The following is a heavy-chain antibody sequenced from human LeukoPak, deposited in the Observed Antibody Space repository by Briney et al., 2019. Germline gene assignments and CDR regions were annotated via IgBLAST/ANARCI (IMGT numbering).Heavy chain of an antibody. CDR3: ARGSRVAYYWEYYGMDV. V-gene: IGHV3-11*01. D-gene: IGHD3-10*01. J-gene: IGHJ6*02. CDR1: GFTFSDYY. Sequence: GGSLRLSCAASGFTFSDYYMSWIRQAPGKGLEWVSYISSSGSTIYYADSVRGRFTISRDNAKNSLYLQMNSLRAGDTAVYYCARGSRVAYYWEYYGMDVWGQGTTVTVSS. CDR2: ISSSGSTI.